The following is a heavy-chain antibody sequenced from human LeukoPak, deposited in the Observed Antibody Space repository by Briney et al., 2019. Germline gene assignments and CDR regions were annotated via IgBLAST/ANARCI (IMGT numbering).Heavy chain of an antibody. V-gene: IGHV3-9*01. Sequence: PGGSLRLSCAASGFTFDDYAMHWVRQAPGKGLEWVSGISWNSGSIGYADSVKGRFTISRDNAKNSLYLQMNSLRAEDTALYYCAKGDYLEWFPNWFDPWGQGTLVTVSS. D-gene: IGHD3-3*01. CDR1: GFTFDDYA. CDR2: ISWNSGSI. J-gene: IGHJ5*02. CDR3: AKGDYLEWFPNWFDP.